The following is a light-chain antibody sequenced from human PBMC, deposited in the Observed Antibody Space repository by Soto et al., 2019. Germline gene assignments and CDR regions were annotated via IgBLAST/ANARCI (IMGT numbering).Light chain of an antibody. Sequence: QPVLTQPPSASGTPGQRVTISCSGSSSNIGTKTVTWYQQLPGTAPKLIIYTNNQRPSGVPDRFSGSKSGTSASLAISGLQSDDEADYYCAAWDDSLNGWVFGGGTKLTVL. J-gene: IGLJ3*02. V-gene: IGLV1-44*01. CDR1: SSNIGTKT. CDR2: TNN. CDR3: AAWDDSLNGWV.